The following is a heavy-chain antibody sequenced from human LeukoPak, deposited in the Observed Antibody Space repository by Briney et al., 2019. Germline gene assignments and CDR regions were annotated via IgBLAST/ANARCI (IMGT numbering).Heavy chain of an antibody. D-gene: IGHD3-16*01. CDR2: TYYSGST. CDR3: ARYVLGPNWFDP. Sequence: SETLSLTCTVSGGSISSSSYYWGWIRQPPGKGLEWIGSTYYSGSTYYNPSLKSRVTISVDTSKNQFSLKLSSVTAADTAVYYCARYVLGPNWFDPWGQGTLVTVSS. CDR1: GGSISSSSYY. J-gene: IGHJ5*02. V-gene: IGHV4-39*01.